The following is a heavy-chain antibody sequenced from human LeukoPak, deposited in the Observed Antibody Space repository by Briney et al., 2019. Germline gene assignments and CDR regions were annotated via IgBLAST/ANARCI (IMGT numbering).Heavy chain of an antibody. D-gene: IGHD5-12*01. CDR2: INPNSGGT. CDR1: GYTFTGYY. Sequence: ASVKVSCKASGYTFTGYYMHWVRQAPGQGLEWMGWINPNSGGTNYAQKFQGRVTMTRDTSISTSYMELSRLRSDDTAVYYCARAWLRLNPYFDYWGQGTLVTVAS. J-gene: IGHJ4*02. V-gene: IGHV1-2*02. CDR3: ARAWLRLNPYFDY.